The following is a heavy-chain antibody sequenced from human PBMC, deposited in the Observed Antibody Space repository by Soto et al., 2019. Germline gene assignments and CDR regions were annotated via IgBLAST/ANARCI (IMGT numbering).Heavy chain of an antibody. CDR1: GGSISSGGYS. D-gene: IGHD6-13*01. Sequence: QLQLQESGSGLVKPSQTLSLTCAVSGGSISSGGYSWSWIRQPPGKGLEWIGYIYHSGSTYYNPSLKSRVTISVDRSKNQFSMKLSSVTAADTAVYYCARDSGYSRHYFDYWGQGTLVTVSS. V-gene: IGHV4-30-2*01. J-gene: IGHJ4*02. CDR2: IYHSGST. CDR3: ARDSGYSRHYFDY.